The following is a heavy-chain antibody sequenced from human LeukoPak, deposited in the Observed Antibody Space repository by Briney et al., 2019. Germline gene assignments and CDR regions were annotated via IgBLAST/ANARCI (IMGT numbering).Heavy chain of an antibody. D-gene: IGHD6-19*01. CDR3: ASYSSGWFFFG. CDR2: INHSGST. J-gene: IGHJ4*02. Sequence: SETLSLTCAVYGGSFSGYYWSWIRQPPGKGLEWIGEINHSGSTNYNPSLKSRVTISVDTSKNQFSLKLSSVTAADTAVYYCASYSSGWFFFGWGQGTLVTVSS. CDR1: GGSFSGYY. V-gene: IGHV4-34*01.